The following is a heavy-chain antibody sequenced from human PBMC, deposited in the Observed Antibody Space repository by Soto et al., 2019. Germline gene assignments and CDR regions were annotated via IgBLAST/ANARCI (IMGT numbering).Heavy chain of an antibody. Sequence: GGSLRLSCAASGVTVSNNYMSWVRQAPGKGLEWVSVIDSVGSRSYADSVKGRFTISSDNSKNSVYLQMNSLRAEDSAVYYCASDVGVWGRGTTVTVSS. J-gene: IGHJ6*04. CDR3: ASDVGV. V-gene: IGHV3-66*01. CDR2: IDSVGSR. CDR1: GVTVSNNY.